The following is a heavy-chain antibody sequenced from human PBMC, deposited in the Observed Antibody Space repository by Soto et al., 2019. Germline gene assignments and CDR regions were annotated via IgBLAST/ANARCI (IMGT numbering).Heavy chain of an antibody. Sequence: PSQTLSLTCAISGDSVSSNSAAWNWIRQSPSRGLEWLGRTYYRSKWYNDYAVSVKSRITINPDTSKNQFSLQLNSVTPEDTAVYYCAREVVVVVAATLIRGLHDAFDIWGQGTMVTVSS. V-gene: IGHV6-1*01. CDR1: GDSVSSNSAA. CDR2: TYYRSKWYN. J-gene: IGHJ3*02. D-gene: IGHD2-15*01. CDR3: AREVVVVVAATLIRGLHDAFDI.